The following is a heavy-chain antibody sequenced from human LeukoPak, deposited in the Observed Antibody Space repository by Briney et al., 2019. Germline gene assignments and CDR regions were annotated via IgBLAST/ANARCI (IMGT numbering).Heavy chain of an antibody. V-gene: IGHV4-39*01. CDR1: GGSISSSSYY. CDR3: AAGIVGVDY. Sequence: PSGTLSLTCTVSGGSISSSSYYWGWIRQPPGKGLEWIGSIYYSGSTYYNPSLKSRVTISVDTSKHQFSLKLSYVTAADTAVYYCAAGIVGVDYWGQGTLVTVSS. J-gene: IGHJ4*02. D-gene: IGHD1-26*01. CDR2: IYYSGST.